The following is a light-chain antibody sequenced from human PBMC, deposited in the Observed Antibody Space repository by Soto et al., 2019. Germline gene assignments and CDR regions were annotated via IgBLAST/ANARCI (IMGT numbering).Light chain of an antibody. CDR2: GNS. CDR3: KSYDSSLSAYV. CDR1: SSNIGAGYD. V-gene: IGLV1-40*01. Sequence: QSVLTQPPSVSGAPGQRVTISCTGSSSNIGAGYDLHWYQQLPGTAPKLLIYGNSNRPSGVPDRFSGSKSGTSASLAITGLQAEDEADYYCKSYDSSLSAYVFGTGTKVTVL. J-gene: IGLJ1*01.